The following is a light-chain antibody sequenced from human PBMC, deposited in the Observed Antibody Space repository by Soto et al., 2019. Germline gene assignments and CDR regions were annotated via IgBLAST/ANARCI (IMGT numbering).Light chain of an antibody. J-gene: IGKJ2*01. V-gene: IGKV1-33*01. CDR2: DTS. CDR1: LDIRNY. CDR3: QQYENLPYT. Sequence: DIQLTQSPPSLSASVGDRVSITCQASLDIRNYLNWYQHKTGRAPKLLIYDTSNLETGVPSRFGGSASGTNFSAIITGLQPEDVATYYCQQYENLPYTVGQATKLEI.